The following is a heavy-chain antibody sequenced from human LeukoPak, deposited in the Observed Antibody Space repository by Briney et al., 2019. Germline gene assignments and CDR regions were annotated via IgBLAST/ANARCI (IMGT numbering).Heavy chain of an antibody. CDR3: ARVVDTAMGNFDY. J-gene: IGHJ4*02. CDR1: GGSFSGDY. V-gene: IGHV4-34*01. CDR2: INPSGST. D-gene: IGHD5-18*01. Sequence: SETLSLTCAVYGGSFSGDYWSWIRQPPGQGLEWIGEINPSGSTSYNPSLKSRVTISLDASKNQFSLKLSSVTAADTAVYYCARVVDTAMGNFDYWGQGTLVTVSS.